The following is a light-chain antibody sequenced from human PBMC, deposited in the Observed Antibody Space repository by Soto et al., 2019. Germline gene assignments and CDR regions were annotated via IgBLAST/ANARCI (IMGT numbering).Light chain of an antibody. Sequence: DIQMTQSPSTLSASVGDRVTITCRASQSISSWLAWYQQKPGKAPNLLIYKASSLESGVPSRFSGSGSGIDFTLIIRRLQSVAFPTYCCQQYNSDSLTCGGGTKVEIK. V-gene: IGKV1-5*03. CDR3: QQYNSDSLT. CDR1: QSISSW. J-gene: IGKJ4*01. CDR2: KAS.